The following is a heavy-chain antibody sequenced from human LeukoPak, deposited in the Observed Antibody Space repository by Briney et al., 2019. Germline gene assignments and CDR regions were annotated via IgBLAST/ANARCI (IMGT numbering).Heavy chain of an antibody. CDR3: ARDCGGGSCYGPYDAFDI. V-gene: IGHV3-43*02. CDR2: ITVDGGST. D-gene: IGHD2-15*01. Sequence: GGSLRLSCAASGFTFDDYAMHWVRQAPGKGLEWVSLITVDGGSTYYADSVKGRFTISRDNSKNALYLQMNSLRAEDTAVYYCARDCGGGSCYGPYDAFDIWGQGTMVTVSS. J-gene: IGHJ3*02. CDR1: GFTFDDYA.